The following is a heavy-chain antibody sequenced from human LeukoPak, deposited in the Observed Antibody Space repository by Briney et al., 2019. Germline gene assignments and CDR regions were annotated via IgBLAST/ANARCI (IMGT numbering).Heavy chain of an antibody. V-gene: IGHV4-34*01. Sequence: SEALSLTCAVYGGSFSGYYWSWIRQPPGKGLEWIGEINHSGSTNYNPSLKSRVTISVDTSKNQFSLKLSSVTAADTAVYYCARLPLPTTVTSEVDYWGQGTLVTVSS. CDR3: ARLPLPTTVTSEVDY. D-gene: IGHD4-11*01. CDR1: GGSFSGYY. CDR2: INHSGST. J-gene: IGHJ4*02.